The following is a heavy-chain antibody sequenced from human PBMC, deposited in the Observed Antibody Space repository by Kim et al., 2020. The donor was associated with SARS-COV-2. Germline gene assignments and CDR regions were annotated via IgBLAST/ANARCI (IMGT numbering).Heavy chain of an antibody. J-gene: IGHJ6*02. Sequence: SETLSLTCAVYGGSFSGYYWSWIRQPPGKGLEWIGEINHSGSTNYNPSLKSRVTISVDTSKNQFSLKLSSVTAADTAVYYCARGRRIWDYYYGMDVWGQGTTVTVSS. CDR3: ARGRRIWDYYYGMDV. CDR2: INHSGST. D-gene: IGHD3-10*01. CDR1: GGSFSGYY. V-gene: IGHV4-34*01.